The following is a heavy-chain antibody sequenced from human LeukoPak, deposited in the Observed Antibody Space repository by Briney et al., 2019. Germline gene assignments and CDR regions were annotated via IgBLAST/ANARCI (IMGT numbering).Heavy chain of an antibody. CDR2: IYTSGST. CDR3: ARAPLRYYYYYYGMDV. D-gene: IGHD5-12*01. J-gene: IGHJ6*02. CDR1: GGSIGSYY. Sequence: SETLSLTCTVSGGSIGSYYWSWIRQPAGKGLEWIGRIYTSGSTNYNPSLKSRVTISVDTSKNQFSLKLSSVTAADTAVYYCARAPLRYYYYYYGMDVWGQGTTVTVSS. V-gene: IGHV4-4*07.